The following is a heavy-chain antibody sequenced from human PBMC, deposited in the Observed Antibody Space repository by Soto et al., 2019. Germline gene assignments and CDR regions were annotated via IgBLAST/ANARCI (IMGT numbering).Heavy chain of an antibody. J-gene: IGHJ6*03. Sequence: GGSLRLSCAASGFTFSSYAMSLVRQAPGKGLEWVSAISGSGGSTYYADSVKGRFTISRDNSKNTLYLQMNSLRAEDTAVYYCAKDASPSVLRYFDWATDYYYYYYMDVWGKGTTVTVS. CDR1: GFTFSSYA. CDR2: ISGSGGST. CDR3: AKDASPSVLRYFDWATDYYYYYYMDV. V-gene: IGHV3-23*01. D-gene: IGHD3-9*01.